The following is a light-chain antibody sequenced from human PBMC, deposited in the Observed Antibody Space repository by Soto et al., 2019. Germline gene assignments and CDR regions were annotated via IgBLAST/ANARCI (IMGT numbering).Light chain of an antibody. CDR3: QQYGSSPYT. CDR2: GAS. V-gene: IGKV3-20*01. Sequence: DIEMTQSPATLSLSPGERATLSCRASQSVSSSYLGWYQQKPGQAPRLLIYGASSRATGIPSRFSGSGSGTDFTLTISRLEPEDFAVYYCQQYGSSPYTFGRGTKLEIK. CDR1: QSVSSSY. J-gene: IGKJ2*01.